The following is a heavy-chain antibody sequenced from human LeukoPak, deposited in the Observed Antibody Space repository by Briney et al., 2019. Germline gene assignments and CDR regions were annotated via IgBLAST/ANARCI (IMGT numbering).Heavy chain of an antibody. CDR3: ARQHSGYDSPFDY. CDR2: IYPSDSET. CDR1: GYSFTNYW. V-gene: IGHV5-51*01. D-gene: IGHD5-12*01. Sequence: GESLKISCKGSGYSFTNYWIGWVRQMPGKGLEWMGIIYPSDSETKYSPSFQGQVTISGDKSISTAYLQWSSLKASDTAMYYCARQHSGYDSPFDYWGQGTLVTVSS. J-gene: IGHJ4*02.